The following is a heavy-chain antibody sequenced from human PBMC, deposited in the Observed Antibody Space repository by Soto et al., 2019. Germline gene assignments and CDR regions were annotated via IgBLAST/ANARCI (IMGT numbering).Heavy chain of an antibody. Sequence: QGQLVQSGAEEKKPGASVKVSCKASGYTFTSYAMHWVRQAPGQRLEWMGWINAGNGNTKYSQKFQGRVTITRYTSASTAYMELSSLRYEDTAVYYCARSPSWWYFDLWGRGTLVTVSS. V-gene: IGHV1-3*05. CDR2: INAGNGNT. J-gene: IGHJ2*01. CDR3: ARSPSWWYFDL. CDR1: GYTFTSYA.